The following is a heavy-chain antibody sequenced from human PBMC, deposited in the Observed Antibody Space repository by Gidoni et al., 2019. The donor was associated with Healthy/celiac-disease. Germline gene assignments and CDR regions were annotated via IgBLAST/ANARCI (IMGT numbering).Heavy chain of an antibody. D-gene: IGHD2-2*03. J-gene: IGHJ4*02. CDR3: ARGLGYCSSTSCYYKDY. CDR1: GGSFSGYY. CDR2: INHSGST. V-gene: IGHV4-34*01. Sequence: QVQLQQWGAGLLKPSETLSLTCAVYGGSFSGYYWSWIRQPPGKGLEWIGEINHSGSTNYNPSLKSRVTISVDTSKNQFSLKLSSVTAADTAVYYCARGLGYCSSTSCYYKDYWGQGTLVTVSS.